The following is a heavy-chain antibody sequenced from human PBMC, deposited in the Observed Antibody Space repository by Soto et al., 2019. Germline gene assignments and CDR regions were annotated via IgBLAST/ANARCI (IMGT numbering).Heavy chain of an antibody. CDR2: IGRTGIDR. D-gene: IGHD2-2*01. CDR1: GFSFSTST. V-gene: IGHV3-21*01. J-gene: IGHJ4*02. CDR3: VCDDTRRY. Sequence: EVQLVESGGGLVKPGGSLRLSCAASGFSFSTSTMNWVRQAPGKGLEFVSSIGRTGIDRYYIDSVKGRFTISRDNAQNSLYLQMNSLIAGDTALYDCVCDDTRRYWGQGTLVTVSS.